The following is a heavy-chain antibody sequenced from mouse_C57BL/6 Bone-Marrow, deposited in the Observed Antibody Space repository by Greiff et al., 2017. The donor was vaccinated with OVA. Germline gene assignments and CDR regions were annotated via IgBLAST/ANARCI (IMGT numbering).Heavy chain of an antibody. D-gene: IGHD2-3*01. J-gene: IGHJ1*03. CDR2: IWSGGST. CDR3: ARDGYYRYWYFDV. V-gene: IGHV2-2*01. CDR1: GFSLTSYG. Sequence: QVQLKQSGPGLVQPSQSLSITCTVSGFSLTSYGVHWVRQSPGKGLEWLGVIWSGGSTDYNAAFISRLSISKDNSKSQVFFKMNSLQADDTAIYYCARDGYYRYWYFDVWGTGTTVTVSS.